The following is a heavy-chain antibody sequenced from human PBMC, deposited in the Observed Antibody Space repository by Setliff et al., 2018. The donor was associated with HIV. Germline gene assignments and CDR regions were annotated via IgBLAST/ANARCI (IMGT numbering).Heavy chain of an antibody. V-gene: IGHV1-18*01. CDR3: ARASGGNSVENGFDI. Sequence: GASVKVSCKTSDYTFTNYGIYWVRQAPGQGLEWMGWISNYNGNTNYAQKFHGRVTMTTDTSTRTAYMEIRGLTYDDTAVYYCARASGGNSVENGFDIWGQGTMVTVSS. CDR2: ISNYNGNT. J-gene: IGHJ3*02. D-gene: IGHD1-26*01. CDR1: DYTFTNYG.